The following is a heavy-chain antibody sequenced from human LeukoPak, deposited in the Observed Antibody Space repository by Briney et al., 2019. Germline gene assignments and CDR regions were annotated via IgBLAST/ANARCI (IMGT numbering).Heavy chain of an antibody. Sequence: TGGSLRLSCAASGFTFSSYAMHWVRQAPGKGLEWVAVISYDGSNKYYADSVKGQFTISRDNSKNTLYLQMNSLRAEDTAVYYCARDTEYYGSGSYYPPDYWGQGTLVTVSS. CDR3: ARDTEYYGSGSYYPPDY. J-gene: IGHJ4*02. V-gene: IGHV3-30-3*01. CDR2: ISYDGSNK. CDR1: GFTFSSYA. D-gene: IGHD3-10*01.